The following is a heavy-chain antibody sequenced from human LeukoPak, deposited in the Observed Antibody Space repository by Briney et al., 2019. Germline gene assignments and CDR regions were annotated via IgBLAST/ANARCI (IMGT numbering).Heavy chain of an antibody. V-gene: IGHV3-7*01. J-gene: IGHJ6*03. CDR2: IKQDGSEK. D-gene: IGHD5-12*01. Sequence: PGGSLRLSCAASGFTFSSYWMSWVRQAPGKGLEWVANIKQDGSEKYYVDSVKGRFTISRDNAKNSLYLQMNSLRAEDTAVYYCARLGRYSGYGDYYYMDVWGKGTTVTISS. CDR3: ARLGRYSGYGDYYYMDV. CDR1: GFTFSSYW.